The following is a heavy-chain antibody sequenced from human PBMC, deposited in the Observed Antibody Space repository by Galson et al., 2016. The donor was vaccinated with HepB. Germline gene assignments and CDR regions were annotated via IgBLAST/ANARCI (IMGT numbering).Heavy chain of an antibody. V-gene: IGHV3-23*01. CDR3: AKKFETYVAFDV. CDR1: GFTFSNFD. CDR2: IGRSAGGG. D-gene: IGHD3-16*01. J-gene: IGHJ3*01. Sequence: SLRLSCASSGFTFSNFDMSWVRQAPGKGLEWVSGIGRSAGGGYYADSVKGRFTISRDSSKNTLYLQMNSLRAEDTALYYCAKKFETYVAFDVWGQGTMVTVSS.